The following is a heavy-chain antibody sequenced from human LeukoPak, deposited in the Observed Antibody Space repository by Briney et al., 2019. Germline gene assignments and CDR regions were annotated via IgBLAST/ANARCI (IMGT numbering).Heavy chain of an antibody. D-gene: IGHD3-22*01. Sequence: PGGSLRLSCAASGFTFSDYAMSWVRQVPGKGLEWVSVISGSGGDTYYADSVKGRFSISRDNSNNTLSLQMNSLRAEDTAIYYCAKDGYESSVGYFDYWGQGPLVTVSS. CDR2: ISGSGGDT. V-gene: IGHV3-23*01. CDR1: GFTFSDYA. CDR3: AKDGYESSVGYFDY. J-gene: IGHJ4*02.